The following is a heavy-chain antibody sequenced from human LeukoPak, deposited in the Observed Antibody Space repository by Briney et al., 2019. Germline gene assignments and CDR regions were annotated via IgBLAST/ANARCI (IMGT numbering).Heavy chain of an antibody. D-gene: IGHD3-22*01. CDR2: IYDNGNT. Sequence: SQTLSLTCAVSGGSISSGDYSWSWIRQPPGKGLEWIGYIYDNGNTYYTPSLKSRVTISRDRSKNQFSLRLSSVTAADTAVYYCARGAVMDYDSSGYYYGYFDYWGQGTLVTVSS. CDR3: ARGAVMDYDSSGYYYGYFDY. J-gene: IGHJ4*02. V-gene: IGHV4-30-2*01. CDR1: GGSISSGDYS.